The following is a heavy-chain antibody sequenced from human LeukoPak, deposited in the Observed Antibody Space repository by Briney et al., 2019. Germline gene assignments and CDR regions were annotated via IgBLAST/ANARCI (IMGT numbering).Heavy chain of an antibody. J-gene: IGHJ3*02. D-gene: IGHD2-21*01. CDR1: GASINRSSYS. V-gene: IGHV4-39*01. Sequence: SETLSLTCTVSGASINRSSYSWAWIRQPPGKGLEWIVSMSHSESPYYNPSLRSRVTVSVDTSKNQLSLRLTSVTAADRAVYYCARQPPYSSTFDIWGQGTMVTVS. CDR2: MSHSESP. CDR3: ARQPPYSSTFDI.